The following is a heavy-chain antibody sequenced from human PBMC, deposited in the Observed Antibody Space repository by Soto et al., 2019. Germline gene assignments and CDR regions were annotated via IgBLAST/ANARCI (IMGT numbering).Heavy chain of an antibody. V-gene: IGHV3-30-3*01. J-gene: IGHJ6*02. D-gene: IGHD4-17*01. CDR1: GFTFSICA. CDR2: ISYDGSNK. Sequence: QVQLVESGGGVVQPGRSLRLSCAASGFTFSICAMHWVRQAPGKGLEWVAVISYDGSNKYYADSVKGRFTISRDNSKNTLYLQMNSLRAEDTAVYYCAIEPDYGDYGNSHKNYYGMDVWGQGTTVTVSS. CDR3: AIEPDYGDYGNSHKNYYGMDV.